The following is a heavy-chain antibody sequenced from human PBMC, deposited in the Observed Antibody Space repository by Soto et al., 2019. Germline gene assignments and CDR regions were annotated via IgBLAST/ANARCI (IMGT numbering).Heavy chain of an antibody. J-gene: IGHJ4*02. V-gene: IGHV4-61*01. CDR1: GGSVSSGNYY. CDR2: FYYTGST. CDR3: ARSMHYSDGSNYSPFDY. D-gene: IGHD3-22*01. Sequence: QVQLQESGPGLVKPSETLSLTCTVSGGSVSSGNYYWSWIRQPPGKGLEWIGYFYYTGSTNYNPSLQHRVTISLDASKNQFSLRLSSVTAADTAVYYCARSMHYSDGSNYSPFDYWGQGTLVTVSS.